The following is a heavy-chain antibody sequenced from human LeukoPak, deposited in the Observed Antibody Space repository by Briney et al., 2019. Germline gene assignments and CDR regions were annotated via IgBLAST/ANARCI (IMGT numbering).Heavy chain of an antibody. CDR3: ARDGSGGYYDSSGYFY. CDR2: INPNSGGT. V-gene: IGHV1-2*02. CDR1: GYTFTGYY. D-gene: IGHD3-22*01. J-gene: IGHJ4*02. Sequence: SVKVSCKASGYTFTGYYMHWVRQAPGQGLEWMGWINPNSGGTNYAQKFQGRVTMTRDTSISTAYMELSRLRSDDTAVYYCARDGSGGYYDSSGYFYWGQGTLVTVSS.